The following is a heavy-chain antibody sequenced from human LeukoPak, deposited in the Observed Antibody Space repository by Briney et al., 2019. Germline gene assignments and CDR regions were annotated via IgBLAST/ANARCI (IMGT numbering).Heavy chain of an antibody. D-gene: IGHD5-12*01. CDR3: TRVTNSGYDSGNFDY. CDR2: ISDSSTTI. J-gene: IGHJ4*02. V-gene: IGHV3-48*01. Sequence: GGSLRLSCAASGFTFSSYNMNWVRQAPGKGLEWVSYISDSSTTIYYADSVKGRFTISRDNAKNSLYLQMNSLRAEDTAVYYCTRVTNSGYDSGNFDYWGQGTLVTVSS. CDR1: GFTFSSYN.